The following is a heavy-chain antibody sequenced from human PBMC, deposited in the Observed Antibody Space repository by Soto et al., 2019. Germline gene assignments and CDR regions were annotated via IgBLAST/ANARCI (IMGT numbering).Heavy chain of an antibody. CDR1: GFTFSNSD. V-gene: IGHV3-23*01. Sequence: EVHLLESGGGLVQPGGSLRLSCAASGFTFSNSDMSWVRQAPGRGLEWVSYISRSGDSTYYADSVKGRFTVSRDNSKNTLFLQMNSLRNEDTAVYYCAVSSGWFDAFDVWGQGTMVTVSS. CDR3: AVSSGWFDAFDV. CDR2: ISRSGDST. J-gene: IGHJ3*01. D-gene: IGHD6-19*01.